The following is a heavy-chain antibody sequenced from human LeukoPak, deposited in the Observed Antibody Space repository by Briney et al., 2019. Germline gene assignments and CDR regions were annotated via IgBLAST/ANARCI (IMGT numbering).Heavy chain of an antibody. CDR2: INPNSGNT. Sequence: GASVKVSCKASGYSFTGYYMHWVRQVPGQGLEWMGWINPNSGNTNYAQKLQGRVTMTTDTSTSTAYMELRSLRSDDTAVYYCARRTGFGELFGAFDIWGQGTMVTVSS. J-gene: IGHJ3*02. D-gene: IGHD3-10*01. CDR3: ARRTGFGELFGAFDI. CDR1: GYSFTGYY. V-gene: IGHV1-18*04.